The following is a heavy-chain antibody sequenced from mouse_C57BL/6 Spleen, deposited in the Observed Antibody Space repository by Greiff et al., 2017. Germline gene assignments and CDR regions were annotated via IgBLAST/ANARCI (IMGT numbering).Heavy chain of an antibody. V-gene: IGHV1-80*01. J-gene: IGHJ1*03. CDR2: IYPGDGDT. CDR3: ARNGGIYYYGSGYFDV. Sequence: VQLQQSGAELVKPGASVKISCKASGYAFSSYWMNWVKQRPGKGLEWIGQIYPGDGDTNYNQKFKGKSTLTVDKSSSTAYMQLSSLTSEDSAVYYCARNGGIYYYGSGYFDVWGTGTTVTVSS. CDR1: GYAFSSYW. D-gene: IGHD1-1*01.